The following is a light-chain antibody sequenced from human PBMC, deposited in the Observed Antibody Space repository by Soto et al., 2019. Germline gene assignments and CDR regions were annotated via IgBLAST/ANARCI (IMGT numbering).Light chain of an antibody. CDR1: SSDVGGYNY. Sequence: QSALTQPPSASGSPGQSVTISCTGTSSDVGGYNYVSWYQQHPGKAPKLMIYEVSKRPSGVPDRFSGSKSGNTASLTVSGLQAEDEADYYCSSYAGSNYFSYVFGTGTNITVL. J-gene: IGLJ1*01. CDR2: EVS. CDR3: SSYAGSNYFSYV. V-gene: IGLV2-8*01.